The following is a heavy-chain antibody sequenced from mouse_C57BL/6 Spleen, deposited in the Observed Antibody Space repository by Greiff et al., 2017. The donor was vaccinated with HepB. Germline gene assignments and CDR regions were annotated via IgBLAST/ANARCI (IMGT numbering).Heavy chain of an antibody. V-gene: IGHV1-52*01. Sequence: QVQLQQPGAELVRPGSSVKLSCKASGYTFTSYWMHWVKQRPIQGLEWIGNIDPSDSETHYNQKFKDKATLTVDKSSSTAYMQLSSLTSEDSAVYYCARGYPGSWFAYWGQGTLVTVSA. D-gene: IGHD2-14*01. J-gene: IGHJ3*01. CDR1: GYTFTSYW. CDR2: IDPSDSET. CDR3: ARGYPGSWFAY.